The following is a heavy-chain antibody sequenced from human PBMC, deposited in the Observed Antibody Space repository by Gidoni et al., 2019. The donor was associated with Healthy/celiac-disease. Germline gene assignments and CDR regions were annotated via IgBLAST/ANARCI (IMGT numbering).Heavy chain of an antibody. CDR2: IDTSGDT. V-gene: IGHV3-13*01. Sequence: EVQLVESGGGWIQPGGSLRLSGAAAGSIFSSYDMHWVRQGTGKGLEWVSCIDTSGDTYYPGSVKGRFTISRENAKNSLYLQMNSLRAGDTAVYYCARSSGSYWYFDYWGQGTLVTVSS. CDR1: GSIFSSYD. CDR3: ARSSGSYWYFDY. D-gene: IGHD3-10*01. J-gene: IGHJ4*02.